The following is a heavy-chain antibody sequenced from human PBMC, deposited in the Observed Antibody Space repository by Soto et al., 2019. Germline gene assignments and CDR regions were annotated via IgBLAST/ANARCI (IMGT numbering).Heavy chain of an antibody. J-gene: IGHJ4*02. V-gene: IGHV3-48*02. CDR2: ISSSSSTI. D-gene: IGHD4-17*01. CDR1: GFTFSSYS. Sequence: ESGGGLVQPGGSLRLSCAASGFTFSSYSMNWVRQAPGKGLEWVSYISSSSSTIYYADSVKGRFTISRDNAKNSLYLQMNSLRDEDTAVYYCASISTTTVVTPIDYWGQGTLVTVSS. CDR3: ASISTTTVVTPIDY.